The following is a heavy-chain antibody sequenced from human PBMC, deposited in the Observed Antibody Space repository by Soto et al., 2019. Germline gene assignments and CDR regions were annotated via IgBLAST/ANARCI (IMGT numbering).Heavy chain of an antibody. D-gene: IGHD4-4*01. J-gene: IGHJ6*02. V-gene: IGHV3-72*01. CDR2: TRNKANSYTT. CDR1: GFTFSDHY. CDR3: ATYDGHDYSKPPYYYYGMDV. Sequence: GGSLRLSCAASGFTFSDHYMDWVRQAPGKGLEWVGRTRNKANSYTTEYAASVKGRFTISRDDSKNSLYLQMNSLKTEDTAVYYCATYDGHDYSKPPYYYYGMDVWGQGTTVTVSS.